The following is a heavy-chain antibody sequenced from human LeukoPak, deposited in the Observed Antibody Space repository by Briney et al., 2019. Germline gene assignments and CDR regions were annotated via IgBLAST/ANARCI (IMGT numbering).Heavy chain of an antibody. CDR2: IYHSGSA. Sequence: SETLSLTCAVSGGSISSRHWWTWVRQPPGKGLEWIGEIYHSGSANYNPSLKSRVTISLDKSKNQFSLKLSSVTAADTAVYYCARGGDYLFDYWGQGTLVTVSS. CDR1: GGSISSRHW. J-gene: IGHJ4*02. D-gene: IGHD4-17*01. V-gene: IGHV4-4*02. CDR3: ARGGDYLFDY.